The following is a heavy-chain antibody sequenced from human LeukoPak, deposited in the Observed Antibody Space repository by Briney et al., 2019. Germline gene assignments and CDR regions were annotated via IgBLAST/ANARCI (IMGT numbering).Heavy chain of an antibody. V-gene: IGHV4-31*03. CDR2: IYYSGST. CDR3: ARDRPAAQAFDI. Sequence: SQTLSLTCTVSGASISSDGYYWNWIRQYPGKGLEWFGYIYYSGSTYYNPSLKSRVTISVDTSKNQFSLKLSSVTAADTAVYYCARDRPAAQAFDIWGQGTMVTVSS. CDR1: GASISSDGYY. D-gene: IGHD6-25*01. J-gene: IGHJ3*02.